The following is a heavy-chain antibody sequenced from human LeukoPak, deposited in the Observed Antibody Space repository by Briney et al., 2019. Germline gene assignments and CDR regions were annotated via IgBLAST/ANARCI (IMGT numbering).Heavy chain of an antibody. CDR2: IYDSGST. CDR3: QSRFLEWLLDY. D-gene: IGHD3-3*01. V-gene: IGHV4-39*01. J-gene: IGHJ4*02. CDR1: GGSISSNNYF. Sequence: SETLSLTCTVSGGSISSNNYFWGWIRQPPGKGLEWIGSIYDSGSTYYNPSLKSRVTISVDTSKNQFSLKLNSVTAADTAMYYCQSRFLEWLLDYWGQGTLATVSS.